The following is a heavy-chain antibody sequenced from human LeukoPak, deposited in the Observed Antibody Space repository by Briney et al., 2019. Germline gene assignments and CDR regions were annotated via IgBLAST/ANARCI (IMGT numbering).Heavy chain of an antibody. D-gene: IGHD1-1*01. Sequence: PGSLPRLSSVSSGFIFRVYAMQWVRHAPRKGLGFGSGICWNSKNIGYADSVKGRFIISRDNANNSLYLHMNSLRADDTAIYYCARVKTAWHSEVNYYFYYMDVWGKGTTVTVSS. CDR2: ICWNSKNI. V-gene: IGHV3-9*01. CDR3: ARVKTAWHSEVNYYFYYMDV. CDR1: GFIFRVYA. J-gene: IGHJ6*03.